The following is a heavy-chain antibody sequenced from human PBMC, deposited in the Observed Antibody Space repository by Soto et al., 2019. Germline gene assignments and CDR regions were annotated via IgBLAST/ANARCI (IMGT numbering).Heavy chain of an antibody. J-gene: IGHJ6*02. CDR3: AREGIAAAGTGDVFGKGYYYYGMDV. CDR1: GFTFSDYY. V-gene: IGHV3-11*04. D-gene: IGHD6-13*01. CDR2: INSDGSST. Sequence: GGSLRLSCAASGFTFSDYYMSWIRQAPGKGLEWVSRINSDGSSTYYADSVKGRFTISRDNAKNSLYLQMNSLRAEDTAVYYCAREGIAAAGTGDVFGKGYYYYGMDVWGQGTTVTVSS.